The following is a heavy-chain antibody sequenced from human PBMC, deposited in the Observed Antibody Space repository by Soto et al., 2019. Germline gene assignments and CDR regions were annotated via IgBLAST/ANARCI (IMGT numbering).Heavy chain of an antibody. Sequence: SETLSLTCTVSGGSISSYYWSWIRQPPGKGLEWIGYIYYSGSTNYNPSLKSRVTISVDTSKNQFSLKLCSVTAADTAVYYCARDIAGSWFDPWGQGTLVTVSS. CDR1: GGSISSYY. V-gene: IGHV4-59*01. CDR3: ARDIAGSWFDP. D-gene: IGHD1-26*01. J-gene: IGHJ5*02. CDR2: IYYSGST.